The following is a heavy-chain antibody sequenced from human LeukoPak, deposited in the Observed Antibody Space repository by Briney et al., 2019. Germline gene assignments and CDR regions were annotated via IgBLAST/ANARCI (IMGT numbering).Heavy chain of an antibody. J-gene: IGHJ6*03. Sequence: PSETLSLTCTVSGGSLSSYYWSWIRQPPGKGLEWIGYIYYSGSTNYNPSLKSRVTISVDTSKNQFSLKLSSVTAADTAVYYCARDLRRDGYNYCYYYYMDVWGKGTTVTVSS. CDR1: GGSLSSYY. D-gene: IGHD5-24*01. V-gene: IGHV4-59*01. CDR3: ARDLRRDGYNYCYYYYMDV. CDR2: IYYSGST.